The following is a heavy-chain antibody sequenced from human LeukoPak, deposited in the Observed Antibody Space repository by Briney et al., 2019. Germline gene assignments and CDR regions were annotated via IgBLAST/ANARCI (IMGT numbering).Heavy chain of an antibody. V-gene: IGHV3-30*03. CDR1: GFSFNTYG. J-gene: IGHJ3*02. D-gene: IGHD4-17*01. CDR2: ISHDGSTK. Sequence: GGSLRLSCAASGFSFNTYGMHWVRQAPGKGLEWVAVISHDGSTKYYADSVKGRFTFSSDNSKNTLYLQMNGLRAEDTAVYFCARDPSGSYGDSFDIWGQGTMVVVSS. CDR3: ARDPSGSYGDSFDI.